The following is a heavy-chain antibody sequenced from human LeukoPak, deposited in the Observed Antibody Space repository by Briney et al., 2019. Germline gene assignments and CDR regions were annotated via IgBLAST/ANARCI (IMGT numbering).Heavy chain of an antibody. D-gene: IGHD2-2*01. V-gene: IGHV3-7*01. CDR3: AIFAAVVPGNLLL. J-gene: IGHJ6*04. CDR1: EFTSSAFW. CDR2: INKDGTEK. Sequence: AGGSLRLSCAASEFTSSAFWMSWVRRPPGKGLEWVANINKDGTEKEYVDSVKGRFSIFRDNAKNSVFLQMNSLRVEDTAVYYCAIFAAVVPGNLLLWGKGTTVIVSS.